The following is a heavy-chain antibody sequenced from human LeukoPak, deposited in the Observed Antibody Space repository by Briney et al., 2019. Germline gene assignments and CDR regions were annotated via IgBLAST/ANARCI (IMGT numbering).Heavy chain of an antibody. D-gene: IGHD6-19*01. J-gene: IGHJ6*02. CDR2: ISAYNGNT. CDR1: GYTFTSYG. V-gene: IGHV1-18*01. CDR3: ARDPCGYSSGRRRYGMDV. Sequence: ASVKVSCKASGYTFTSYGISWVRQAPGQELEWMGWISAYNGNTNYAQKLQGRVTMTTDTSTSTAYMELRSLRSDDTAVYYCARDPCGYSSGRRRYGMDVWGQGTTVTVSS.